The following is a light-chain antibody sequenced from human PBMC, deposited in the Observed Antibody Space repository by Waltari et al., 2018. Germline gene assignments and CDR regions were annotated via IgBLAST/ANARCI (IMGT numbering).Light chain of an antibody. CDR3: QQYNNWPPAT. CDR2: RAS. V-gene: IGKV3-15*01. J-gene: IGKJ1*01. Sequence: EIVLTQSPPTPSLSPGERATLPCRASQSVSSNLAWYQQKPGQAPRLLIYRASTRATGSPARFSGSWSGTEFTLTISSLQSEDFAVYSCQQYNNWPPATFGQGTKVEIK. CDR1: QSVSSN.